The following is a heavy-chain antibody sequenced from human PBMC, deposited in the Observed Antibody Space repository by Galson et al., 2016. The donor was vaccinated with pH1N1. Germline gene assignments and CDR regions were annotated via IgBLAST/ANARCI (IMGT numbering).Heavy chain of an antibody. CDR2: INFKTGAT. CDR3: ATAGIARAATGEY. J-gene: IGHJ4*01. V-gene: IGHV1-2*02. D-gene: IGHD2-15*01. Sequence: INFKTGATKYTQKFVGRVSMTRDTSLNTVYMELTSLTSDDSAVYYCATAGIARAATGEYWGQGTLVTVSS.